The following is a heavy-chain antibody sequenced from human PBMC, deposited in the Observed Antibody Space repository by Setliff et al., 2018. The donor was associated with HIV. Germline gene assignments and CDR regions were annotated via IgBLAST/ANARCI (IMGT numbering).Heavy chain of an antibody. CDR1: DDSISSNY. CDR3: ARVSITYWYSIPRDYYYYMDV. Sequence: SETLSLTCTVSDDSISSNYWSWIRQSAGKGLEWVGRIYTGGRTNYNPSLKSRVTMSVDKSRNQFSLKVSSVTAADTAVYYCARVSITYWYSIPRDYYYYMDVWGEGTTVTVSS. CDR2: IYTGGRT. J-gene: IGHJ6*03. D-gene: IGHD2-8*02. V-gene: IGHV4-4*07.